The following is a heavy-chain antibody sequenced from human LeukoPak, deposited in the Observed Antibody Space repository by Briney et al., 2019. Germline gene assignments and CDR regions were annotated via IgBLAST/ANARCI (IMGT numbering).Heavy chain of an antibody. J-gene: IGHJ4*02. D-gene: IGHD1-14*01. V-gene: IGHV3-33*01. CDR3: AREPEYFDY. CDR1: GFTFSTYG. Sequence: GGSLRLSCAASGFTFSTYGMHWVRQAPGKGLEWVAIIWYDGSKKYYADSVKGRFTISSDNSESTLYLQMNSLRAEDTAVYYCAREPEYFDYWGQGALVTVSS. CDR2: IWYDGSKK.